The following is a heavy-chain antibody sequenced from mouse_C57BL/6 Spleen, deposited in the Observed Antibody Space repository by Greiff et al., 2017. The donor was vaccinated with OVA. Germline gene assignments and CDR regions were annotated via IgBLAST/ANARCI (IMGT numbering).Heavy chain of an antibody. Sequence: VQLQQSGAELVRPGASVTLSCKASGYTFTDYYINWVKQRPGQGLEWIARIYPGSGNTYYNAKFKGKATLTAAKSSSTAYMQLSSLTSEDSAVYCSAREGYYGSRDFDYWGQGTTLTVSS. J-gene: IGHJ2*01. CDR2: IYPGSGNT. CDR1: GYTFTDYY. V-gene: IGHV1-76*01. CDR3: AREGYYGSRDFDY. D-gene: IGHD1-1*01.